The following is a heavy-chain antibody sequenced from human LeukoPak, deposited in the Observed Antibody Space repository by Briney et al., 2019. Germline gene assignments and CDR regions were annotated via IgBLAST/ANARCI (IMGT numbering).Heavy chain of an antibody. J-gene: IGHJ5*01. V-gene: IGHV4-34*01. CDR2: INHSGST. CDR1: GGSFSGYY. D-gene: IGHD3-22*01. CDR3: ARDYDGGFDS. Sequence: SDTLSLTCAVYGGSFSGYYWSWIRQPPGKGLEWIGEINHSGSTNYNPSLKSRVAISVDTSKNQFSLKLSSVTAADTVVYYCARDYDGGFDSWGQGTLVTVSS.